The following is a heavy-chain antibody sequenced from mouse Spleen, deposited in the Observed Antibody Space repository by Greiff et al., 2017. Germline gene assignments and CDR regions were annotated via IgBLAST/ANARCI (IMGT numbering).Heavy chain of an antibody. J-gene: IGHJ2*01. CDR3: AIYYGNYGYFDY. D-gene: IGHD2-1*01. CDR2: IYPGSGST. Sequence: VQLVESGPELVKPGASVKMSCKASGYTFTDYVISWVKQRTGQGLEWIGEIYPGSGSTYYNEKFKGKATLTADKSSNTAYMQLSSLTSEDSAVYFCAIYYGNYGYFDYWGQGTTLTVSS. CDR1: GYTFTDYV. V-gene: IGHV1-77*01.